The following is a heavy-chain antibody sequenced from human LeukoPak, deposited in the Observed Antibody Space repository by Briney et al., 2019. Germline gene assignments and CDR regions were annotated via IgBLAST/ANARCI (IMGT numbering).Heavy chain of an antibody. J-gene: IGHJ3*02. CDR1: GFTFSSYW. CDR2: IKQDGSEK. CDR3: AREGPLDYVADAFDI. V-gene: IGHV3-7*01. D-gene: IGHD4-17*01. Sequence: GGSLRLSCAASGFTFSSYWMSWVRQAPGKGLEWVANIKQDGSEKYYVDSVKGRFTISRDNAKNSLYLQMNSLRAEDTAVYYCAREGPLDYVADAFDIWGQGTMVTVSS.